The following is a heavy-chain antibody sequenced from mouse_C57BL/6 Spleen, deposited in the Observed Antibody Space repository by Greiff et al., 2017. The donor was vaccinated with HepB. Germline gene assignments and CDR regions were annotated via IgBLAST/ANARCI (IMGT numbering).Heavy chain of an antibody. V-gene: IGHV5-12*01. CDR3: ARRDGYYGYFDV. CDR2: ISNGGGST. J-gene: IGHJ1*03. CDR1: GFTFSDYY. D-gene: IGHD2-3*01. Sequence: EVKLVESGGGLVQPGGSLKLSCAASGFTFSDYYMYWVRQTPEKRLEWVAYISNGGGSTYYPDTVKGRFTSSRDNAKNTLYLQMSRLKSEDTAMYYCARRDGYYGYFDVWGTGTTVTVSS.